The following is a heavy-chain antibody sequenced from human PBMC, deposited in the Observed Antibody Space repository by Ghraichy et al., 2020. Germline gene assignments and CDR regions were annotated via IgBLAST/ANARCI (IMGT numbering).Heavy chain of an antibody. CDR2: IYYSGST. CDR1: GGSISSSSYY. V-gene: IGHV4-39*07. CDR3: ARGTDIAEPEVDP. Sequence: SETLSLTCTVSGGSISSSSYYWGWIRQPPGKGLEWIGSIYYSGSTYYNPSLKSRVTISVDTSKNQFSLKLSSVTAADTAVYYCARGTDIAEPEVDPWGQGTLVTVSS. J-gene: IGHJ5*02. D-gene: IGHD5-12*01.